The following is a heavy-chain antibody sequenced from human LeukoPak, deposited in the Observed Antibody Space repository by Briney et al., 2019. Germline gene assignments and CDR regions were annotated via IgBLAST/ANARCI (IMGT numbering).Heavy chain of an antibody. D-gene: IGHD6-19*01. CDR2: INHSGST. Sequence: SETLSLTCAVYGGSFSGYYWSWIRQPPGKGLEWIGEINHSGSTNYNPSLKSRVTISVDTSKNQFSLKLSSVTAADTAVYYCARLTRQWLVRRSGYYYYMDVWGKGTTVTISS. CDR1: GGSFSGYY. V-gene: IGHV4-34*01. J-gene: IGHJ6*03. CDR3: ARLTRQWLVRRSGYYYYMDV.